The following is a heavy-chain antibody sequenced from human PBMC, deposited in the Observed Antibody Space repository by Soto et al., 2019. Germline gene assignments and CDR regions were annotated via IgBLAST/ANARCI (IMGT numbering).Heavy chain of an antibody. CDR3: ARKWDYYDSSVYFDY. CDR1: GGSISSSSYY. D-gene: IGHD3-22*01. CDR2: IYYSGST. J-gene: IGHJ4*02. V-gene: IGHV4-39*01. Sequence: SETLSLTCTVSGGSISSSSYYWGWIRQPPGKGLEWIGSIYYSGSTYYNPSLKSRVTISVDTSKNQFPLKLSSVTAADTAVYYCARKWDYYDSSVYFDYWGQGTLVTVSS.